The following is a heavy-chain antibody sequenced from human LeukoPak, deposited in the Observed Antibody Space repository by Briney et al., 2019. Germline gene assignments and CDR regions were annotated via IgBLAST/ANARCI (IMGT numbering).Heavy chain of an antibody. Sequence: SETLSLTCTVSGGSINSYYWSWIRQPPGKGLEWIGYIYYSGSTHYNPSLKSRATISVDTSKNVFSLKLSSVTAADTAVYYCARDRVGSMAGTRARWFDPWGQGTLVTVSS. D-gene: IGHD6-19*01. CDR1: GGSINSYY. CDR3: ARDRVGSMAGTRARWFDP. J-gene: IGHJ5*02. V-gene: IGHV4-59*01. CDR2: IYYSGST.